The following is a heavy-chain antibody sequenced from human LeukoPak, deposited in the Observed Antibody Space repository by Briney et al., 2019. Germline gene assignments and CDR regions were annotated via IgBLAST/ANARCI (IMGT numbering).Heavy chain of an antibody. CDR2: IIPIFGTA. CDR3: AREVDYDSSGYYHPFAFDI. V-gene: IGHV1-69*13. D-gene: IGHD3-22*01. CDR1: GGTFSSYA. Sequence: SVKVSCKASGGTFSSYAISWVRQAPGQGLEWMGGIIPIFGTANYAQKFQGRVTITADESTSTAYMELSSLRSEDTAVYYCAREVDYDSSGYYHPFAFDIWGQGTMVTVSS. J-gene: IGHJ3*02.